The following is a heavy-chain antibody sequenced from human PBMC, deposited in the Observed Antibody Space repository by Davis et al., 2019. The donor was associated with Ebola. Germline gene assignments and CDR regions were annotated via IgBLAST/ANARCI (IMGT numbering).Heavy chain of an antibody. Sequence: GGALRLSCAASGFTFSSYWMSWVRQAPGKGLEWVANIKQDGSNKYYADSVKGRFTISRDNAKNSLYLQMNSLRAEDTAVYYCARGFADYYGSGSSYWGQGTLVTVSS. CDR1: GFTFSSYW. V-gene: IGHV3-7*01. CDR3: ARGFADYYGSGSSY. J-gene: IGHJ4*02. CDR2: IKQDGSNK. D-gene: IGHD3-10*01.